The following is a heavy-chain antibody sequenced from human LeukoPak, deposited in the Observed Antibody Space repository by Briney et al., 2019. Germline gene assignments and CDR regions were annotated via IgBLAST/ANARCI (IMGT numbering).Heavy chain of an antibody. Sequence: ASVKVSCKASGGTFSSYAISWVRQAPGQGLEWMGGIIPIFGTANYAQKFQGRVTITADESTSTAHMELSSLRSEDTAVYYCARARDYGDYVIGRWFDPWGQGTLVTVSS. CDR2: IIPIFGTA. CDR1: GGTFSSYA. D-gene: IGHD4-17*01. V-gene: IGHV1-69*13. J-gene: IGHJ5*02. CDR3: ARARDYGDYVIGRWFDP.